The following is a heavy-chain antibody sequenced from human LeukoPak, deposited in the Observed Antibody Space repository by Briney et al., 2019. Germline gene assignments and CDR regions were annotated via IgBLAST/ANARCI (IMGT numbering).Heavy chain of an antibody. Sequence: SETLSLTCTVSGGSVSSSHYYWGWIRQPPGKGLEWIGSIYYSGSTYYNPSLKSRVTISVDTSKNQFSLKLNSVSAADTAVYYSARHMAPRINWFDPWGQGTLVTVSS. CDR1: GGSVSSSHYY. V-gene: IGHV4-39*01. J-gene: IGHJ5*02. CDR3: ARHMAPRINWFDP. D-gene: IGHD5-24*01. CDR2: IYYSGST.